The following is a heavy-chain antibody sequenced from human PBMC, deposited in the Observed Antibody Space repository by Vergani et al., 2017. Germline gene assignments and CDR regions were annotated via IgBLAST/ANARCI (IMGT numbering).Heavy chain of an antibody. V-gene: IGHV3-74*03. CDR3: VRTEYCTGIACNTRFDS. Sequence: EVQLVESGGGLVQSGGSLRLSCVASGFSFNTYWMHWVRQVPGKGLMWVARIDEYGNRATYGDFETGRFTISRDNAKNTVFLQMNNLRADDAGVYYCVRTEYCTGIACNTRFDSWGQGALVTVSS. CDR2: IDEYGNRA. J-gene: IGHJ5*01. D-gene: IGHD2/OR15-2a*01. CDR1: GFSFNTYW.